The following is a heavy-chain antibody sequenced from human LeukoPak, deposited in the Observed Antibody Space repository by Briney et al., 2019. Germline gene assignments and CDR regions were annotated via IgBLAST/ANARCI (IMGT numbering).Heavy chain of an antibody. V-gene: IGHV3-21*01. Sequence: GGSLRLSCAASGFTFSSYSMNWVRQAPGKGLEWVSSISSSSTYIYYADSVKGRFTISRDNAKNSLYLQMNSLRAEDTAVYYCAREGRSSTSCSTYYYYMDVWGKGTTVTVSS. J-gene: IGHJ6*03. CDR2: ISSSSTYI. CDR3: AREGRSSTSCSTYYYYMDV. D-gene: IGHD2-2*01. CDR1: GFTFSSYS.